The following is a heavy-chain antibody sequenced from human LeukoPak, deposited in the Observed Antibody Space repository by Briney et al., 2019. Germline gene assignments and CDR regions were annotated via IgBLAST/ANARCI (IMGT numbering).Heavy chain of an antibody. CDR1: GFTISTYA. CDR2: ITTNGGST. V-gene: IGHV3-64*01. J-gene: IGHJ4*02. D-gene: IGHD2/OR15-2a*01. CDR3: ARGYVLLDY. Sequence: GESLRLSCAASGFTISTYALHRVCQAPGPGLEYVSAITTNGGSTYYANSVKGRFTISRDNSKNTLYLQMGSLRAEDMAVYYCARGYVLLDYWGQGTLVTVSS.